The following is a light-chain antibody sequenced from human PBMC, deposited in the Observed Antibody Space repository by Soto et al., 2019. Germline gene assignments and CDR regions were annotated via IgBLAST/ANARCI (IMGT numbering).Light chain of an antibody. V-gene: IGKV3-11*01. CDR3: QQYNNWPPWT. J-gene: IGKJ1*01. CDR1: QSVGSY. Sequence: EIVLTQSPATLSLSPGERATLSCRASQSVGSYLAWYRQKTGQAPRLLIYNASNRATGIPARFSGSGSGTDFTLTISSLEPEDSAVYYCQQYNNWPPWTFGQGTKVEIK. CDR2: NAS.